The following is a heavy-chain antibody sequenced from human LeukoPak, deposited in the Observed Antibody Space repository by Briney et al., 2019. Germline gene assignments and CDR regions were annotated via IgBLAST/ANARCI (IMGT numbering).Heavy chain of an antibody. D-gene: IGHD2-2*01. CDR2: TYYRSTWYN. Sequence: SQTLSLICAISGDSVSSNSVTWNWIRQSPSRGLEWLGRTYYRSTWYNDYAVSVRGRITVNPDTSKNQFSLHLNSVTPVDTAVYYCARRLTQYDCFDPWGQGILVTVSS. CDR3: ARRLTQYDCFDP. V-gene: IGHV6-1*01. J-gene: IGHJ5*02. CDR1: GDSVSSNSVT.